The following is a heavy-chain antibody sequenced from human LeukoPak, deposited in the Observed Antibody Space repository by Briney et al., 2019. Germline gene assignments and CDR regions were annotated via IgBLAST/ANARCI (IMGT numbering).Heavy chain of an antibody. V-gene: IGHV3-21*01. CDR2: ISSSSSYI. D-gene: IGHD2-15*01. Sequence: GGSLRLSCAASGFTFSSYSMNWVRRAPGKGLEWVSSISSSSSYIYYADSVKGRFTISRDNAKNSLYLQMNSLRAEDTAVYYCARDQRCSGGSCYNWFDPWGQGTLVTVSS. J-gene: IGHJ5*02. CDR3: ARDQRCSGGSCYNWFDP. CDR1: GFTFSSYS.